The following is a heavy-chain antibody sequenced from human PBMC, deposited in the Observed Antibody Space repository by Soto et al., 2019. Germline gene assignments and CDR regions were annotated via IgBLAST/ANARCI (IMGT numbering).Heavy chain of an antibody. CDR1: GGSVSSGSYY. D-gene: IGHD2-15*01. CDR2: IHSSGRT. J-gene: IGHJ4*02. V-gene: IGHV4-61*01. Sequence: QVQLQESGPGLVKPSETLSLSCTVSGGSVSSGSYYWSWIRQPPGKGLEWIGYIHSSGRTKYNPSLKSRVTSSVDTSKNQFSLKMSSVTAADTALYFCARSEIGLQFDCWGQGTLVTVSS. CDR3: ARSEIGLQFDC.